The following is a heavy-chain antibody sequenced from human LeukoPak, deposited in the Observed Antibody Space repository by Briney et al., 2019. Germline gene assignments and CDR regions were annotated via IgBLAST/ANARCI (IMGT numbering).Heavy chain of an antibody. V-gene: IGHV4-59*01. CDR3: ARGRSNYYGMDV. J-gene: IGHJ6*02. Sequence: SETLSLTCSVSDGSINSYYWNWIRRPPGKGLEWIGYIYYNGNTNYSPSLKSRVTMSVDASKNLFSLKVSSVTAADTAVYYCARGRSNYYGMDVWGQGTTVTVSS. D-gene: IGHD1-26*01. CDR1: DGSINSYY. CDR2: IYYNGNT.